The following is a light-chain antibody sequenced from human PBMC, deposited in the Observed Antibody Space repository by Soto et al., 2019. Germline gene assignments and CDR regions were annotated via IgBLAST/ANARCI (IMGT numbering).Light chain of an antibody. CDR1: SSDIGGNNF. CDR2: DVI. V-gene: IGLV2-8*01. CDR3: SSYGGSNNFVV. J-gene: IGLJ2*01. Sequence: QSVLTQPPSASGSPGQSVTISCTGTSSDIGGNNFVSWYQHHPGQAPKLMLYDVIKRPSGVPARFSGSKSGNTASLTVSGLQAEDEADYYCSSYGGSNNFVVFGGGTKLTVL.